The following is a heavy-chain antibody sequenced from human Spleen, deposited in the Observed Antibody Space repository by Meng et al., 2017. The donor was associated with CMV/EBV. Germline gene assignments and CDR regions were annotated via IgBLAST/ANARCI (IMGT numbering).Heavy chain of an antibody. D-gene: IGHD1-26*01. CDR3: TRGPYTYSGIPHPDY. J-gene: IGHJ4*02. V-gene: IGHV1-18*01. Sequence: ASVKVSCKASGYTFTSYGISWVRQAPGQGLEWMGWISAYNGNTNYAQKLQGRVTVTRDTSTGTVYMELSSLRSEDTAVYYCTRGPYTYSGIPHPDYWGQGTLVTVSS. CDR2: ISAYNGNT. CDR1: GYTFTSYG.